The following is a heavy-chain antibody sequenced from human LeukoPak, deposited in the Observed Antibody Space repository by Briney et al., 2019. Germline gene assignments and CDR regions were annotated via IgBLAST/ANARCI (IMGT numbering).Heavy chain of an antibody. CDR2: IDQVGSER. D-gene: IGHD6-19*01. J-gene: IGHJ4*02. V-gene: IGHV3-7*03. Sequence: GGSLRLSCSASGFTFSGHWMNWVRQAPGKGLEWVANIDQVGSERNYVDSVRGRFTISRDSAKNSLYLQMNSLRAEDTALYYCARDGSSGWYSDCWGQGTLVTVSS. CDR3: ARDGSSGWYSDC. CDR1: GFTFSGHW.